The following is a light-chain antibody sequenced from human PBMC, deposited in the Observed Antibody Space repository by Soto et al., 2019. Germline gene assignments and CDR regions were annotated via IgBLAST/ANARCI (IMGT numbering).Light chain of an antibody. V-gene: IGKV1-5*03. CDR2: KAS. Sequence: DIQMTQSPSTLSASVGDRVTITCLASQSISSWLAWYQHKPGKAPKLLIHKASILRSGVPSRFSGSGSGTEFTLTISSLQPDDFATYYCQQYNTYSGTFGQGTKVEIK. CDR3: QQYNTYSGT. CDR1: QSISSW. J-gene: IGKJ1*01.